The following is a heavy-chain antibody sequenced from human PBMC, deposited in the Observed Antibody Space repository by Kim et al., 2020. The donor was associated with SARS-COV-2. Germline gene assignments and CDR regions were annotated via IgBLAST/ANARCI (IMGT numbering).Heavy chain of an antibody. D-gene: IGHD3-10*01. CDR2: INHSGST. V-gene: IGHV4-34*01. J-gene: IGHJ6*02. CDR1: GGSFSGYY. Sequence: SETLSLTCAVYGGSFSGYYWSWIRQPPGKGLEWIGEINHSGSTNYNPSLKSRVTISVGTSKNQFSLKLSSVTAADTAVYYCARVRGVTVLLGYYYYGMDVGGQGTTVTVSS. CDR3: ARVRGVTVLLGYYYYGMDV.